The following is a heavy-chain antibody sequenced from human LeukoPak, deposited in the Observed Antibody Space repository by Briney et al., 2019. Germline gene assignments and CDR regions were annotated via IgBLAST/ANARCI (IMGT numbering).Heavy chain of an antibody. CDR1: GYTFTSYY. J-gene: IGHJ4*02. CDR3: ARSPPITMIVVVKIDY. CDR2: INPSGGST. D-gene: IGHD3-22*01. Sequence: ASVKGSSKASGYTFTSYYMHWVRQAPGQGLEWMGIINPSGGSTSYAQKFQGRVTMPRDTSTSTVYMELSSLRSEDTAVYYCARSPPITMIVVVKIDYWGQGTLVTVSS. V-gene: IGHV1-46*01.